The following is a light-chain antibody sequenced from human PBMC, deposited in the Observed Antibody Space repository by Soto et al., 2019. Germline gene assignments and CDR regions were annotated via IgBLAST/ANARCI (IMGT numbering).Light chain of an antibody. CDR2: AAS. CDR1: QGIRNE. Sequence: AIRVTQSPSSLSASVGDRVTITCRASQGIRNELSWYQQKPGKAPKFLIFAASNLQSGVPSRFSGSGSGTDFTLTISSLQPEDFATYFCLQDDDYPFTFGGGTKVEIK. J-gene: IGKJ4*01. CDR3: LQDDDYPFT. V-gene: IGKV1-6*01.